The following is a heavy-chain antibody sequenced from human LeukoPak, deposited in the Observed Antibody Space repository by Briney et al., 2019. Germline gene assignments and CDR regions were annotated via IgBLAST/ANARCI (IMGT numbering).Heavy chain of an antibody. V-gene: IGHV4-59*08. Sequence: SETLSLTCTVSGGSISSYYSSWIRQPPGKGLEWFGYIYYSGSTNYHPSLNSRVTISVDTSKHQFSLKLSSVTAADSAVYYWARHHGGYFDYWGQGTLVTVSS. CDR1: GGSISSYY. J-gene: IGHJ4*02. D-gene: IGHD3-16*01. CDR3: ARHHGGYFDY. CDR2: IYYSGST.